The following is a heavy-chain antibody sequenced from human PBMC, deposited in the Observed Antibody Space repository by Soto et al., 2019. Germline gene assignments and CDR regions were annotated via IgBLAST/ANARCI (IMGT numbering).Heavy chain of an antibody. J-gene: IGHJ6*03. CDR1: GGSISSYY. CDR2: IYYSGST. CDR3: ARGGDYVEHYYYMDV. V-gene: IGHV4-59*01. D-gene: IGHD4-17*01. Sequence: SETLSLTCTVSGGSISSYYWSWIRQPPGKGLEWIGYIYYSGSTNYNPSLKSRVTISVDTSKNQFSLKLSSVTAADTAVYYCARGGDYVEHYYYMDVWGKGTTVTVSS.